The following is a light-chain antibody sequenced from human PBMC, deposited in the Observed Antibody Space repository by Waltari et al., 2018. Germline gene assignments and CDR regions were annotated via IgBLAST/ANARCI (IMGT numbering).Light chain of an antibody. CDR3: MQSTNGWT. J-gene: IGKJ1*01. CDR2: KIT. CDR1: QSLLHSNGNTY. V-gene: IGKV2-40*01. Sequence: DIVMTQTPLSLPVTPGEPASISCRSSQSLLHSNGNTYLHWYLQRPGQSPRLLIYKITNRESGVPDRFTGSGSGTEFTLKISRVEPEDVGIYYCMQSTNGWTFGQGTKVEMK.